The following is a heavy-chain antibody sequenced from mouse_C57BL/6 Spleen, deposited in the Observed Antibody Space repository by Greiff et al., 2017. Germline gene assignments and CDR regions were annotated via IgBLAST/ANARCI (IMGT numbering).Heavy chain of an antibody. CDR2: INPSTGGT. V-gene: IGHV1-42*01. D-gene: IGHD1-1*01. J-gene: IGHJ4*01. Sequence: EVQLQQSGPELVKPGASVKISCKASGYSFTGYYMNWVKQSPEKSLEWIGEINPSTGGTTYNQKFKAKATLTVDKSSSTAYMQLKSLTSEDSAVYYCAISYGSIFYAMDYWGQGTSVTVSS. CDR1: GYSFTGYY. CDR3: AISYGSIFYAMDY.